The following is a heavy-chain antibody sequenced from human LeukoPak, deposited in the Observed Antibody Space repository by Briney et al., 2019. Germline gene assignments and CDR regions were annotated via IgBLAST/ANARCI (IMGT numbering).Heavy chain of an antibody. J-gene: IGHJ4*02. CDR2: ISGSGSST. V-gene: IGHV3-23*01. D-gene: IGHD3-9*01. Sequence: GGSLRLSCAASGFTFSSYAMSWVRQAPGKGLEWVSRISGSGSSTYYADSVKGRFTISRDNSKNTLSLQMNSLRAEDTAVYYCAKAYNDILTGDHSWGQGTLVTVSS. CDR1: GFTFSSYA. CDR3: AKAYNDILTGDHS.